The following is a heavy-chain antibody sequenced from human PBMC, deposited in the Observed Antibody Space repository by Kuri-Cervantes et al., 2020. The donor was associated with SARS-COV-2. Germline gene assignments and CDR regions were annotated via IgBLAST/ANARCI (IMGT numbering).Heavy chain of an antibody. CDR2: IYYSGST. V-gene: IGHV4-59*12. D-gene: IGHD6-6*01. Sequence: SETLSLTCTVSGGSISSYYWSWIRQPPGKGLEWIGYIYYSGSTNYNPSLKSRVTISVDTSKNQFSLKLSSVTAADTAVYYCARVHARGWFDPWGQGTLVTVSS. CDR1: GGSISSYY. CDR3: ARVHARGWFDP. J-gene: IGHJ5*02.